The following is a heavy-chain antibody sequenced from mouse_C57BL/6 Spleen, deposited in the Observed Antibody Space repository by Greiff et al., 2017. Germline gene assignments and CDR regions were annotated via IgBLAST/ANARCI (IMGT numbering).Heavy chain of an antibody. Sequence: DVKLVESGGGLVKPGGSLKLSCAASGFTFSDYGMHWVRQAPEKGLEWVAYISSGSSTIYYADTVKGRFTISRDNAKNTLFLQMTSLRSEDTAMYYCARTLTTVVAPDYWGQGTTLTVSS. CDR3: ARTLTTVVAPDY. D-gene: IGHD1-1*01. V-gene: IGHV5-17*01. J-gene: IGHJ2*01. CDR1: GFTFSDYG. CDR2: ISSGSSTI.